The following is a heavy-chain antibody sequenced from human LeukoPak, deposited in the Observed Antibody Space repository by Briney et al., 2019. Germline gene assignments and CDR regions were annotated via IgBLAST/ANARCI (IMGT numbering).Heavy chain of an antibody. D-gene: IGHD3-3*01. J-gene: IGHJ6*02. CDR3: ARHGVVLHYYYYGMDV. Sequence: PSETLSLTCAVYGGSFSGYYWSWTRRPPGKGLEWIGEINHSGSTNYNPSLKSRVTVSVDTSKNQFSLKLSSVTAADTAVYYCARHGVVLHYYYYGMDVWGQGTTVTVSS. V-gene: IGHV4-34*01. CDR1: GGSFSGYY. CDR2: INHSGST.